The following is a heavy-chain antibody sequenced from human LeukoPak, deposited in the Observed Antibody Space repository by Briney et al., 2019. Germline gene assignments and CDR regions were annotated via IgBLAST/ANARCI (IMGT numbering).Heavy chain of an antibody. Sequence: GGSLRLSCAASGFTFSSYSMNWVRQAPGKGLEWVSCISGSSSYIYYADSVKGRFTISRHNAKNSLYLQMNNLRAEDTAVYYCARVTYGSGTYGAFDYWGQGTLVTVSS. CDR1: GFTFSSYS. D-gene: IGHD3-10*01. CDR3: ARVTYGSGTYGAFDY. J-gene: IGHJ4*02. V-gene: IGHV3-21*01. CDR2: ISGSSSYI.